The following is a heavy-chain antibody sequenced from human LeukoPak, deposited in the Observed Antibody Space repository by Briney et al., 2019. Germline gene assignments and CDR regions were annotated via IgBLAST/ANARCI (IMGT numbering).Heavy chain of an antibody. CDR2: ISGFDSGT. CDR1: GFGFSTHD. CDR3: VKGFHFDW. J-gene: IGHJ4*02. V-gene: IGHV3-23*01. Sequence: GGSLRLSCVASGFGFSTHDMSWGRQTPGKGLEWVSSISGFDSGTYYTDSVRGRFTISRDTSKNTLYMQMNNLRAEDTAVYYCVKGFHFDWGGQGTLVTVSS.